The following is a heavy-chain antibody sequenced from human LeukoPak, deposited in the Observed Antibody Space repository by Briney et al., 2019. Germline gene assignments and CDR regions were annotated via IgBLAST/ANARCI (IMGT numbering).Heavy chain of an antibody. CDR1: GFTFGRYW. D-gene: IGHD5-12*01. CDR3: ANTPGSDVVATTALRY. CDR2: ITTDGSGT. V-gene: IGHV3-74*01. Sequence: PGGSLRLSCADSGFTFGRYWMHWVRQAPGKGLVWVSHITTDGSGTSYADSVKGRFTISRDNAKNTLYLQMNSLRANDTAVYYCANTPGSDVVATTALRYWGQGTLVTVSS. J-gene: IGHJ4*02.